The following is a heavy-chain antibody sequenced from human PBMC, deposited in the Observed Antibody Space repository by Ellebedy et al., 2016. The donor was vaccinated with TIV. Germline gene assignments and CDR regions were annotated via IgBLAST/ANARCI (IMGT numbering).Heavy chain of an antibody. V-gene: IGHV1-69*04. D-gene: IGHD3-9*01. Sequence: SVKVSXKASGGPFSSIAITWVRQAPGQGLEWMGRIIPVLSTTHYSQKFQARLTITADRSTSTAYMELRSLRSEDTAVYYCAREMSTTLRYFDRVSFYGMDVWGQGTTVTVSS. CDR3: AREMSTTLRYFDRVSFYGMDV. J-gene: IGHJ6*02. CDR1: GGPFSSIA. CDR2: IIPVLSTT.